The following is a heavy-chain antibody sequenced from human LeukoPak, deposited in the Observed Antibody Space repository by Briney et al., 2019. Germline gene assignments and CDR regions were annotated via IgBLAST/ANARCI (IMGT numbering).Heavy chain of an antibody. CDR3: AKDPPWAGYLGAFDI. D-gene: IGHD3/OR15-3a*01. J-gene: IGHJ3*02. CDR1: GFTFSSYG. Sequence: GGSLRLSCAASGFTFSSYGMHWVRQAPGKGLEWVAFIRYDGSNKYYADSVKGRFTISRDNSKNTLYLQMSSLRAEDTAVYYCAKDPPWAGYLGAFDIWGQGTMVTVSS. CDR2: IRYDGSNK. V-gene: IGHV3-30*02.